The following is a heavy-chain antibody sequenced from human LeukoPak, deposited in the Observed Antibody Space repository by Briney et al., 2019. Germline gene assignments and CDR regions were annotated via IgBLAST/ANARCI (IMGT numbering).Heavy chain of an antibody. CDR1: GGSISSSSYY. CDR3: ARRSYDILTGYYNVDY. Sequence: SETLSLTCTVSGGSISSSSYYWGWIRQPPGKGLEWIGSIYYSESTYYNPSLKSRVTISVDTSKNQFSLKLSSVTAADTAVYYCARRSYDILTGYYNVDYWGQGTLVTVPS. CDR2: IYYSEST. V-gene: IGHV4-39*01. D-gene: IGHD3-9*01. J-gene: IGHJ4*02.